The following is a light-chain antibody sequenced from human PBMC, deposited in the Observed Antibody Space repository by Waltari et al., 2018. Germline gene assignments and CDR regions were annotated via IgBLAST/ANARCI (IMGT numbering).Light chain of an antibody. CDR1: RNLLYSPNNKDF. J-gene: IGKJ2*01. Sequence: DIVMTQSPDSLVVSLGERATINCKSSRNLLYSPNNKDFLAWYQQKPGQPPKLLIYWASTRESGVPDRFTGSGSGTDFSLTISSLQAEDVAVYYCQQYYDTPYTFGHGTKLEIK. CDR2: WAS. CDR3: QQYYDTPYT. V-gene: IGKV4-1*01.